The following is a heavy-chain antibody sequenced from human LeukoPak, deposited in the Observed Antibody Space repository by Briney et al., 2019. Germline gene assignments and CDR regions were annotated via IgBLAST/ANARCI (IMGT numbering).Heavy chain of an antibody. CDR1: GFSFNNYE. Sequence: GGSLRLSCAASGFSFNNYEMNWVRQAPGKGLEWVSYISGGGTIIYHADSVKGRFSISRDNSENTVSLQMDSLRADDTAMYYCAKMRGMPREAYHFDRWGQGTLVAVSS. CDR3: AKMRGMPREAYHFDR. V-gene: IGHV3-48*03. CDR2: ISGGGTII. D-gene: IGHD1-26*01. J-gene: IGHJ4*02.